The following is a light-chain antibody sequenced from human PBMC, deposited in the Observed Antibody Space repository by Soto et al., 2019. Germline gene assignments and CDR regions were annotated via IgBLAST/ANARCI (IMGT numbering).Light chain of an antibody. Sequence: DIPMTQSPSTLSASVGDRVIITCRASESISSWLAWYQHKPGKAPKLLIYKASSLESGVPSRFSGSGSGTEFTLTISSLQPDDFATYYCQQYNSYSKTFGQGTKVEIK. CDR1: ESISSW. CDR2: KAS. J-gene: IGKJ1*01. CDR3: QQYNSYSKT. V-gene: IGKV1-5*03.